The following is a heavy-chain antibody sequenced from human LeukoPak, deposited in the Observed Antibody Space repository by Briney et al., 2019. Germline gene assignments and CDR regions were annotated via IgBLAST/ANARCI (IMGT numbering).Heavy chain of an antibody. CDR1: GFTFSSYS. CDR3: TTDVQGYSYGYYYYYMDV. J-gene: IGHJ6*03. V-gene: IGHV3-48*04. D-gene: IGHD5-18*01. Sequence: PGGSLRLSCAASGFTFSSYSMNWVRQAPGKGLEWVSYISSSASIIYYSDSVKGRFTISRDNAKNSLYLQMNSLKTEDTAVYYCTTDVQGYSYGYYYYYMDVWGKGTTVTISS. CDR2: ISSSASII.